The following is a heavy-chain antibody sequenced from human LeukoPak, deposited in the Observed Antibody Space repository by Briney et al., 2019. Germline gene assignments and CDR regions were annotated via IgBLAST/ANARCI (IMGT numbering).Heavy chain of an antibody. CDR2: IYSGNTT. Sequence: HPGGSLRLSCAVSGFTVSDNHMSWVRQAPGKGLEWVSLIYSGNTTLYADSVKGRFTISRDISKNTLYLQMNSLRAEDTAVYYCARRAGGYSHPYDYWGQGILVTVSS. CDR1: GFTVSDNH. CDR3: ARRAGGYSHPYDY. D-gene: IGHD4-23*01. V-gene: IGHV3-53*01. J-gene: IGHJ4*02.